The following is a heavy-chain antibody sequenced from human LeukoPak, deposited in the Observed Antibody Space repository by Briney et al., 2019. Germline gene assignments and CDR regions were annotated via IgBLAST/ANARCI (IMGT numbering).Heavy chain of an antibody. V-gene: IGHV3-9*01. CDR3: AKESERWLLLRNAFDI. J-gene: IGHJ3*02. CDR2: ISWNSGSI. Sequence: PGGSLRLSCAASGFTFDDYAMHWVRQAPGKGLEWVSGISWNSGSIGYADSVKGRFTISRDNAKNSLYLQMNSLRAEDTALYYCAKESERWLLLRNAFDIWSQGTMVTVSS. CDR1: GFTFDDYA. D-gene: IGHD3-22*01.